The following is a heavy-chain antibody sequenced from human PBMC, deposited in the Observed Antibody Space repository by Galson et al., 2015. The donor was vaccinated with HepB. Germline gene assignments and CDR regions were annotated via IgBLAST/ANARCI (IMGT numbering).Heavy chain of an antibody. CDR2: IIPIFGTA. V-gene: IGHV1-69*06. D-gene: IGHD1-26*01. CDR1: GGTFSSYA. Sequence: SVKVSCKASGGTFSSYAISWVRQAPGQGLEWMGGIIPIFGTANYAQKFQGRVTITADKSTSTAYMELSSLRSEDTAVYYCARDTRGKGTENFDYWGQGTLVTVSS. CDR3: ARDTRGKGTENFDY. J-gene: IGHJ4*02.